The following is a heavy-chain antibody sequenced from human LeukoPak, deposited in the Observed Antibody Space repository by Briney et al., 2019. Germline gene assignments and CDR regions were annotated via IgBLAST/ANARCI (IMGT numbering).Heavy chain of an antibody. CDR3: ARDAGSGWYSDY. Sequence: GGSLRLSCAASGFTFSSYWMNWVRQAPGKGLEWVANIKQDGSEKYHVDSVKGRFTISRDNAKKSLYLQMNSLRAEDTAVYYCARDAGSGWYSDYWGQGTLVTVSS. CDR2: IKQDGSEK. V-gene: IGHV3-7*03. J-gene: IGHJ4*02. CDR1: GFTFSSYW. D-gene: IGHD6-19*01.